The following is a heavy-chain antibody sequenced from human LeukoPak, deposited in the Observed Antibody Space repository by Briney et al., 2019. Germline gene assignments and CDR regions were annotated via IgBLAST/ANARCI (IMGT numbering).Heavy chain of an antibody. Sequence: PSETLSLTCAVYGGSLSGYYWSWIRQSPGKGLEWIGEINHGGSTNYNPSLKSRVTMSVDTSKNHFSLKLSSVTAADTAVYFCAREGRMSMGIEYWGHGTLVTVSS. CDR1: GGSLSGYY. J-gene: IGHJ4*01. D-gene: IGHD4/OR15-4a*01. V-gene: IGHV4-34*01. CDR2: INHGGST. CDR3: AREGRMSMGIEY.